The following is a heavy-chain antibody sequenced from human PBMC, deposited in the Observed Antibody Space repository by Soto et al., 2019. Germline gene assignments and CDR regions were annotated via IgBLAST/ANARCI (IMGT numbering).Heavy chain of an antibody. Sequence: EVQLVESGGGLVQPGGSLRLSCAASGFTVSSNYMSWVRQAPGKGLELVSVIYSGGSTYYADSVKGRFTISRDNSKNTLYLQMNSLRAEDTAVYYCARALLPHDAFDIWGQGTMVTVSS. V-gene: IGHV3-66*01. CDR1: GFTVSSNY. J-gene: IGHJ3*02. CDR2: IYSGGST. CDR3: ARALLPHDAFDI.